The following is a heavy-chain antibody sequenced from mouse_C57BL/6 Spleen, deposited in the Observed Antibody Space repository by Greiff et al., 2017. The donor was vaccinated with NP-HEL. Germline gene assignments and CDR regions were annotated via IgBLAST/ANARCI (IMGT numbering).Heavy chain of an antibody. V-gene: IGHV1-55*01. CDR2: IYPGIGST. Sequence: VQLQQPGAELVKPGASVKMSCKASGYTFTSYWITWVKQRPGQGLEWIGDIYPGIGSTNYNETFKSKATLTVATSSSTAYMQLSSLTSEDSAVYYCARKDYYYGSKDAMDYWGQGTSVTVSS. CDR1: GYTFTSYW. CDR3: ARKDYYYGSKDAMDY. D-gene: IGHD1-1*01. J-gene: IGHJ4*01.